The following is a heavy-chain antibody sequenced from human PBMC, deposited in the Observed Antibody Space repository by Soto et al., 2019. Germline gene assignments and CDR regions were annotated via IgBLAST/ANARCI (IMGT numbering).Heavy chain of an antibody. J-gene: IGHJ6*02. CDR1: GFTFSSYS. V-gene: IGHV3-21*01. Sequence: GGSLRLSCAASGFTFSSYSMNWVRQAPGKGLEWVSSISSSSSYIYYADSVKGRFTISRDNAKNSLYLQMNSLRAEDTAVYYCAREFEEGIAVVYGMDVWGQGTTVTVSS. CDR3: AREFEEGIAVVYGMDV. D-gene: IGHD6-19*01. CDR2: ISSSSSYI.